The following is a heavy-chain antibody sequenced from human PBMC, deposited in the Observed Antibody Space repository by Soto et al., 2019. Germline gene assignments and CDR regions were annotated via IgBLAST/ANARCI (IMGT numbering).Heavy chain of an antibody. D-gene: IGHD2-2*01. Sequence: GGSLRLSCAASGFTFSGFAMSWVRQPPGKGLEWVSGISGSGGSTYYEDSVKGRFTISRVNSQNTLYLQMNSLIAEDTAVYYCAKGYCSSTSCSRGYFDYWGQGTLVTVSS. CDR2: ISGSGGST. CDR3: AKGYCSSTSCSRGYFDY. V-gene: IGHV3-23*01. J-gene: IGHJ4*02. CDR1: GFTFSGFA.